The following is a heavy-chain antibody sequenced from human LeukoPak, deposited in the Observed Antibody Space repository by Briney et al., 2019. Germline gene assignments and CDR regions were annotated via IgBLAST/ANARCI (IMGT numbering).Heavy chain of an antibody. J-gene: IGHJ4*02. CDR3: AKGGPGIAVAHTYFDY. V-gene: IGHV3-9*01. CDR2: ISWDSGSI. Sequence: GGSLRLSCAASGFTFDDYDMHWVRQAPGKGLEWVSGISWDSGSIGYADSVKGRFTISRDNAKNSLYLQMNSLRAEDTALYYCAKGGPGIAVAHTYFDYWGQGTLVTVSS. D-gene: IGHD6-19*01. CDR1: GFTFDDYD.